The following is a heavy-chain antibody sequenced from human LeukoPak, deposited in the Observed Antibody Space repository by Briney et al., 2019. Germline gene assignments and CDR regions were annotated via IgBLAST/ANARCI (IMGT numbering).Heavy chain of an antibody. CDR3: ARVGSGGSCYGY. Sequence: PGGSLRLSCAASGFTFSSYSMNWVRQAPGKGLEWVSSISSSSSYIYYADSVKGRFTISRDNAKNSLYLQMNSLRAEGTAVYYCARVGSGGSCYGYWGQGTLVTVSS. CDR2: ISSSSSYI. J-gene: IGHJ4*02. V-gene: IGHV3-21*01. CDR1: GFTFSSYS. D-gene: IGHD2-15*01.